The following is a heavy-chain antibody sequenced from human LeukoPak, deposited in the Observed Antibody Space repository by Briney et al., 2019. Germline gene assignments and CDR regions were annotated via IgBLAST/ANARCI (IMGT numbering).Heavy chain of an antibody. CDR2: ISYDGSNK. CDR3: ARGDYGDPQFDY. CDR1: GFTFSSYA. D-gene: IGHD4-17*01. Sequence: PGGSLRLFCAATGFTFSSYAMHWVRQAPGKGLEWVAVISYDGSNKYYADSVKGRFTISRDNSKNTLYLQMNCLRAEDTAVYYCARGDYGDPQFDYWGQGTLVTVSS. J-gene: IGHJ4*02. V-gene: IGHV3-30-3*01.